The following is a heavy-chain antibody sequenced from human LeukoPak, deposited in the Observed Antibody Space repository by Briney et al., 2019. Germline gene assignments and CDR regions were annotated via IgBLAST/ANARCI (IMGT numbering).Heavy chain of an antibody. CDR1: GFTFSSYW. V-gene: IGHV3-74*01. CDR2: INSDGSST. CDR3: ARDSSGWYVSYYYYYMDV. J-gene: IGHJ6*03. D-gene: IGHD6-19*01. Sequence: GGSLRLSCAATGFTFSSYWMHWVRQAPGKGLVWVSRINSDGSSTSYADSVKGRFTISRDNAKNTLYLQMNSLRAEDTAVYYCARDSSGWYVSYYYYYMDVWGKGTTVTVSS.